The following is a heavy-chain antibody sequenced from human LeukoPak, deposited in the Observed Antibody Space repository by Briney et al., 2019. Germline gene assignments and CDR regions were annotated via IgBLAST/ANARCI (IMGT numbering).Heavy chain of an antibody. D-gene: IGHD5-12*01. Sequence: SETLSLTCTVSGGSISSYYWSWIRQPPGKGLEWIGYIYYSGSTNYNPSLKSRVTISLDTPKNQFSLKLSSVTAADTAVYYCARGRGYSGYFGYYYMDVWGKGTTVTISS. CDR2: IYYSGST. CDR1: GGSISSYY. J-gene: IGHJ6*03. CDR3: ARGRGYSGYFGYYYMDV. V-gene: IGHV4-59*01.